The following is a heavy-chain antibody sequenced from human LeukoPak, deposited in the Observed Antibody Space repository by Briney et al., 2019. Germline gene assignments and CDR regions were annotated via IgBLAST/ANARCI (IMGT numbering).Heavy chain of an antibody. V-gene: IGHV3-7*04. Sequence: PGGSLRLSCAASRYTFTNNRMSWFRQAPGKGLEWVGNINEDGSEKNYVDSVKGRFTISRDNAKNSVYLQMNSLRVEEMAVYYCARGKGWIDPWGQGTLVTVSS. CDR2: INEDGSEK. CDR3: ARGKGWIDP. J-gene: IGHJ5*02. CDR1: RYTFTNNR.